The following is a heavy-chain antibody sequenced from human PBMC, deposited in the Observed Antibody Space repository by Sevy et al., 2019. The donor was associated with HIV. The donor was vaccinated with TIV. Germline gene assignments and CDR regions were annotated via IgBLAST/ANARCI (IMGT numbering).Heavy chain of an antibody. CDR1: GGSISSYY. J-gene: IGHJ3*02. Sequence: SETLSLTCTVSGGSISSYYWSWIRQPAGKGLEWIGRIYTSGSTNSNPSLKSRVTMSVDTFKNQFSLKLSSVTAADTAVYYCAREGGAYIVVVPAAMNPRFNAFDIWGQGTMVTVSS. V-gene: IGHV4-4*07. D-gene: IGHD2-2*01. CDR2: IYTSGST. CDR3: AREGGAYIVVVPAAMNPRFNAFDI.